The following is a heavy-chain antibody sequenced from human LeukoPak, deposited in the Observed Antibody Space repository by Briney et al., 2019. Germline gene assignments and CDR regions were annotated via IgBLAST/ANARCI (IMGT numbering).Heavy chain of an antibody. CDR3: ARVVGYCSSTSCYINWFDP. D-gene: IGHD2-2*02. Sequence: SGPTLVNPTQTLTLTCTFSGFSLSTSGMCVSWIRQPPGKALEWLALIDWDDDKYYSTSLKTRLTISKDTSKNQVVLTMTNMDPVDTATYYCARVVGYCSSTSCYINWFDPWGQGTLVTASS. CDR1: GFSLSTSGMC. V-gene: IGHV2-70*01. J-gene: IGHJ5*02. CDR2: IDWDDDK.